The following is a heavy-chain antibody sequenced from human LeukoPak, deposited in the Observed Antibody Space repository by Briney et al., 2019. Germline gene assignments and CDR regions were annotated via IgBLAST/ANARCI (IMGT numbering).Heavy chain of an antibody. CDR1: GGSISSGSYY. V-gene: IGHV4-61*02. CDR2: IYTSGST. J-gene: IGHJ6*03. CDR3: ARDSLLPSAMGYYYMDV. D-gene: IGHD2-2*01. Sequence: SETLSFTCSVSGGSISSGSYYWSWIRQPAGKGLEWIGRIYTSGSTNHNPSLKSRVTISVDTSKNQFSLKLSSVTAADTALYYCARDSLLPSAMGYYYMDVWGKGTAVTVSS.